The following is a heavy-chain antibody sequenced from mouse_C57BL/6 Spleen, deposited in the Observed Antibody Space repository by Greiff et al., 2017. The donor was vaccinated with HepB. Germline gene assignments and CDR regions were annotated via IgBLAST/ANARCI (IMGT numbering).Heavy chain of an antibody. V-gene: IGHV1-63*01. Sequence: VQRVESGAELVRPGTSVKMSCKASGYTFTNYWIGWAKQRPGHGLEWIGDIYPGGGYTNYNEKFKGKATLTADKSSSTAYMQFSSLTSEDSAIYYCARGRYFDVWGTGTTVTVSS. CDR3: ARGRYFDV. CDR2: IYPGGGYT. J-gene: IGHJ1*03. CDR1: GYTFTNYW.